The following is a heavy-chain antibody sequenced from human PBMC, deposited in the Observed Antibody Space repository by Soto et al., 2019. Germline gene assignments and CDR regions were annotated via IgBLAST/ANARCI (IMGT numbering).Heavy chain of an antibody. V-gene: IGHV4-61*01. Sequence: PSETLSLTCTVSGGSVSSGSYYWSWIRQPPGKGLEWTGYIYYSGSTNYNPSLKSRVTISVDTSKNQFSLKLSSVTAADTAVYYCARYDYGEPYGMDVWGQGTTVTVSS. CDR1: GGSVSSGSYY. CDR3: ARYDYGEPYGMDV. J-gene: IGHJ6*02. D-gene: IGHD4-17*01. CDR2: IYYSGST.